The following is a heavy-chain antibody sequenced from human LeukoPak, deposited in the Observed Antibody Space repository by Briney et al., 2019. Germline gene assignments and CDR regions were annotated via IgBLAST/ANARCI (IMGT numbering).Heavy chain of an antibody. J-gene: IGHJ3*02. CDR1: GGSISSSGYY. V-gene: IGHV4-39*07. CDR3: ARGAEMVRGVMVAFDI. D-gene: IGHD3-10*01. CDR2: IYYTEST. Sequence: SETLSLTCTVSGGSISSSGYYWGWIRQPPGKGLEWIGSIYYTESTYYNPSLKSRVTISVDTSKTQFSLNLNSVTAADTAVYYCARGAEMVRGVMVAFDIWGQGTMVTVSS.